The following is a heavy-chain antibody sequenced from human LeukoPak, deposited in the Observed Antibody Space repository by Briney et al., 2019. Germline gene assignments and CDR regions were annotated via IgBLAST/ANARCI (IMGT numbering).Heavy chain of an antibody. CDR1: GGSISSSSYY. CDR3: ASVRGTGYYFDY. J-gene: IGHJ4*02. V-gene: IGHV4-39*01. Sequence: PSETLSLTCTVSGGSISSSSYYWGWIRQPPGKGLEWIGSIYYSGSTYYNPSLKSRVTISVDTSKNQFSLKLSSVTAADTAVYYCASVRGTGYYFDYWGQGTLVTVSS. D-gene: IGHD1-7*01. CDR2: IYYSGST.